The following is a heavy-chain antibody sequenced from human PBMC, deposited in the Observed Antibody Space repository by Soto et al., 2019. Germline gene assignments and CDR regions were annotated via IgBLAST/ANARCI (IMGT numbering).Heavy chain of an antibody. J-gene: IGHJ2*01. D-gene: IGHD3-22*01. V-gene: IGHV3-30*04. CDR2: VSSEGGRQ. CDR3: ARENYYGGHVIGSLDV. Sequence: QVQLVESGGGVVQPGTSLRVSCTASGFTFNTYAMQWVRQAPGKGLEWVAVVSSEGGRQFYADSVKGRFTISRDNFKNLLYLEMSYLTTEDAAIYYCARENYYGGHVIGSLDVWGRGTLVSVSS. CDR1: GFTFNTYA.